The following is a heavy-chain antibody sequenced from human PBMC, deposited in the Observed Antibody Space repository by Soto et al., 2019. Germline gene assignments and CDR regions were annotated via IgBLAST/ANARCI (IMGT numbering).Heavy chain of an antibody. CDR2: ISGSGGST. V-gene: IGHV3-23*01. D-gene: IGHD6-13*01. CDR3: AKDKYSSSINRVDAFDI. CDR1: GFTFSSDA. J-gene: IGHJ3*02. Sequence: GGSLRLSCAASGFTFSSDAMSWVRQAPGKGLEWVSAISGSGGSTYYADSVKGRFTISRDNSKNTLYLQMNSLRAEDTAVYYCAKDKYSSSINRVDAFDIWGQGTMVTVS.